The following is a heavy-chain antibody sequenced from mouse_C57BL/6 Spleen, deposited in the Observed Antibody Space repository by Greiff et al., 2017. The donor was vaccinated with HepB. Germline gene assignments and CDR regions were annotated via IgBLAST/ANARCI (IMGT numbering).Heavy chain of an antibody. Sequence: QVRLQQPGAELVRPGSSVKLSCKASGYTFTSYWMHWVKQRPIQGLEWIGNIDPSDSETHYNQKFKDKATLTVDKSSSTAYMQLSSLTSEDSAVYYCARVVTNDFDYWGQGTTLTVSS. V-gene: IGHV1-52*01. D-gene: IGHD2-1*01. CDR1: GYTFTSYW. CDR3: ARVVTNDFDY. J-gene: IGHJ2*01. CDR2: IDPSDSET.